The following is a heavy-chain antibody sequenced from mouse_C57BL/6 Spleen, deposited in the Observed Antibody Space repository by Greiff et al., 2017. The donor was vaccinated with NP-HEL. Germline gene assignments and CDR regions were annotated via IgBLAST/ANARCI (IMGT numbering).Heavy chain of an antibody. CDR3: ARLVFDY. Sequence: EVNVVESGGGLVKPGGSLKLSCAASGFTFSSYTMSWVRQTPEKRLEWVATISGGGGNTYYPDSVKGRFTISRDNAKNTLYLQMSSLRSEDTALYYCARLVFDYWGQGTTLTVSS. CDR1: GFTFSSYT. J-gene: IGHJ2*01. V-gene: IGHV5-9*01. CDR2: ISGGGGNT.